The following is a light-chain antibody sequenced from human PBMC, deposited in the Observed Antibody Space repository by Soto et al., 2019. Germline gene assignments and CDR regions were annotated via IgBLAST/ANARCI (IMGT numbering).Light chain of an antibody. Sequence: DIQMTQSPSTLSASVGDRVTITCRASQNINSWLAWYQQKPGKAPNLLICKASSLESGVPSRFSSSGSATEFTLTISSVQADEFATYYCQQYNSFPYTFGQGTKLEIK. V-gene: IGKV1-5*03. CDR2: KAS. J-gene: IGKJ2*01. CDR1: QNINSW. CDR3: QQYNSFPYT.